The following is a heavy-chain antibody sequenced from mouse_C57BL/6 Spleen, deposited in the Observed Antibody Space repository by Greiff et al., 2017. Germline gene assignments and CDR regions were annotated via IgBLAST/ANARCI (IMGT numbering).Heavy chain of an antibody. J-gene: IGHJ2*01. V-gene: IGHV1-50*01. CDR1: GYTFTSYW. CDR2: IDPSASYT. Sequence: VQLQQPGAELVKPGASVKLSCKASGYTFTSYWMQWVKQRPGQGLEWIGEIDPSASYTNYNQKFKGKATLTVDTSSSTAYMQLSSLTSEDSAVYYCARSGLDYWGQGTTLTVSS. D-gene: IGHD3-1*01. CDR3: ARSGLDY.